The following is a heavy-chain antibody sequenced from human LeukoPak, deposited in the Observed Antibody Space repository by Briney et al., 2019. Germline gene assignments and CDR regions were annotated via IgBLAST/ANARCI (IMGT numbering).Heavy chain of an antibody. CDR2: ISGTGGST. D-gene: IGHD6-13*01. CDR1: GFTFRSYV. CDR3: AKGVSSSWWGYFDY. Sequence: GGSLRLSCAASGFTFRSYVMSWVRQAPGKGLEWVSDISGTGGSTYYADSVKGRFTSSRDNSKNTLYLQMNSLKVEDTAVYYCAKGVSSSWWGYFDYWGQGTLVTVSS. J-gene: IGHJ4*02. V-gene: IGHV3-23*01.